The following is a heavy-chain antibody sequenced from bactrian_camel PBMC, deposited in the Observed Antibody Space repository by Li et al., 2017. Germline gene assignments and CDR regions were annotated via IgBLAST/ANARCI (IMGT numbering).Heavy chain of an antibody. CDR3: AADPPLTTAWVCDNY. CDR2: VHWGGGNS. Sequence: HVQLVESGGDLVQPGGSLRLSCAASGNTSRIATRAWFRQAPGKEREAVSSVHWGGGNSWYANSVKGRFTISRDNAKDTLYLQMNGLKPEDTAVYYCAADPPLTTAWVCDNYRGQGTQVTVS. D-gene: IGHD2*01. J-gene: IGHJ4*01. CDR1: GNTSRIAT. V-gene: IGHV3S60*01.